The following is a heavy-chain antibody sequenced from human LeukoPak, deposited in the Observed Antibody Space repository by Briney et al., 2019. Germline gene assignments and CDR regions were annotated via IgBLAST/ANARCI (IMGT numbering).Heavy chain of an antibody. Sequence: ASVNVSCKASGYTFTSYGISWVRQAPGQGLEWMGWISAYNGNTNYAQKLQGRVTMTTDTSTSTAYMELRSLRSDDTAVYYCAGDQGIVATILGDYYYGMDVWGQGTTVTVSS. D-gene: IGHD5-12*01. V-gene: IGHV1-18*01. J-gene: IGHJ6*02. CDR2: ISAYNGNT. CDR1: GYTFTSYG. CDR3: AGDQGIVATILGDYYYGMDV.